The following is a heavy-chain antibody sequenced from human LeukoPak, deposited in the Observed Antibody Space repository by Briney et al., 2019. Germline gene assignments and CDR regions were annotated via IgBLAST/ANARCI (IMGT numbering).Heavy chain of an antibody. CDR1: GFTFSIYG. Sequence: TGGSLRLSCAASGFTFSIYGMHAVREAPGKGLEWVSVIWYDGSNKYSADTVKGRFTISRDNTKKTLYLQMNTLRAPDTALYYCARGRGDSGYDSFDYWGRGTLVTVSS. V-gene: IGHV3-33*01. CDR2: IWYDGSNK. J-gene: IGHJ4*02. D-gene: IGHD5-12*01. CDR3: ARGRGDSGYDSFDY.